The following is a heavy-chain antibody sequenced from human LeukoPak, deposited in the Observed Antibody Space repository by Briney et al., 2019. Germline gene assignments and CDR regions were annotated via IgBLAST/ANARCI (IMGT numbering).Heavy chain of an antibody. J-gene: IGHJ4*02. Sequence: SETLSLTCAVYGGSFSGYYWSWIRQPPGKGLEWIGEINHSGSTNYNPSLKSRVTISVDTSKNQFSLKLSSVTAADTAVYYCANTAFGRYSPLVSWGQGTLVTVSS. CDR2: INHSGST. D-gene: IGHD5-18*01. CDR1: GGSFSGYY. CDR3: ANTAFGRYSPLVS. V-gene: IGHV4-34*01.